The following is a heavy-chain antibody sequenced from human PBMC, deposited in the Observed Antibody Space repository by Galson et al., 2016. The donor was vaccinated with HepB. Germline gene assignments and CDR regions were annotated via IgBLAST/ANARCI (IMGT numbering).Heavy chain of an antibody. CDR2: ISTYNGNT. J-gene: IGHJ4*02. CDR3: ARDRVMVRGVIGY. D-gene: IGHD3-10*01. V-gene: IGHV1-18*01. Sequence: SVKVSCKASGYTFTTYGINWVRQAPGQGLEWMGWISTYNGNTNYAQKFQDRVTMTTDTSTSTIFMALTNLTSDDTAVYYGARDRVMVRGVIGYWGQGTLVTVSS. CDR1: GYTFTTYG.